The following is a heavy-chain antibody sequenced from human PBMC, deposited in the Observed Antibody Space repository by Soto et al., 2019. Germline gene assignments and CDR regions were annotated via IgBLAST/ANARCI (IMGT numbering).Heavy chain of an antibody. D-gene: IGHD3-22*01. CDR2: IYYSGST. CDR3: AKCSYLDSSGYHFYLLSP. J-gene: IGHJ5*02. CDR1: GGSISSGAYY. V-gene: IGHV4-31*03. Sequence: NLSLTCTVSGGSISSGAYYWSWIRQHPGKGLEWIGYIYYSGSTYYNPSLKSRVTISVDTSKNQFSLKLSSVTAADTAVHYCAKCSYLDSSGYHFYLLSPWGQRALVTVSS.